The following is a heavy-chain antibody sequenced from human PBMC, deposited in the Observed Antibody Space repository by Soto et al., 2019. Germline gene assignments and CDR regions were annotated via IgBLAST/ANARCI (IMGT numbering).Heavy chain of an antibody. CDR3: ASGPVGMLVDTAMRDYYYGMDV. V-gene: IGHV1-69*13. CDR2: IIPIFGTA. Sequence: GASVKVSCKASGGTFSSYAISWVRRAPGQGLEWVGGIIPIFGTANYAQKFEGRVTITADESTSTAYMELSSLRSEDTAVYYCASGPVGMLVDTAMRDYYYGMDVWGQGTTVTVSS. J-gene: IGHJ6*02. D-gene: IGHD5-18*01. CDR1: GGTFSSYA.